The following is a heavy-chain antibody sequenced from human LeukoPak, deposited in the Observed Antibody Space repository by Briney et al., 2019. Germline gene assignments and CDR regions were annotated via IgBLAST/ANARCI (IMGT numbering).Heavy chain of an antibody. CDR1: GYTLTELS. D-gene: IGHD3-16*01. Sequence: GASVKVSCKVSGYTLTELSMHWVRQAPGKGLEWMGGFDPEDGETIYAQKFQGRVTTTEDTSTDTAYMELSSLRSEDTAVYYCATRLGIIGGGGYWGQGTLVTVSS. V-gene: IGHV1-24*01. CDR2: FDPEDGET. CDR3: ATRLGIIGGGGY. J-gene: IGHJ4*02.